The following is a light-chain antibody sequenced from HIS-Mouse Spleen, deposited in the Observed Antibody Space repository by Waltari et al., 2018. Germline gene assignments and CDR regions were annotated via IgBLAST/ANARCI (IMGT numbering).Light chain of an antibody. V-gene: IGKV3-11*01. Sequence: EIVLTQSPATLSLSPGERATLSCRASQSVSSYLAWYQQKPGQAPRLLIYDASNRATGIPARFSGRGSGTDFTLTISSLEPEDFAVYYCQQHSNWPTFGGGTKVEIK. CDR1: QSVSSY. CDR2: DAS. J-gene: IGKJ4*01. CDR3: QQHSNWPT.